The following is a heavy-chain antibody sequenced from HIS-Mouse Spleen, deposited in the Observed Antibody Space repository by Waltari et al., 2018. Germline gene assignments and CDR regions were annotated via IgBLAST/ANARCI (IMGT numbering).Heavy chain of an antibody. D-gene: IGHD3-10*01. J-gene: IGHJ4*02. Sequence: QVQLVESGGGVVQPGRSLSLSCAASGLTFSSYGLHRVRQAPGKGLEWVAVISYDGSNKYYADSVKGRFTISRDNSKNTLYLQMNSLRAEDTAVYYCEGVYGSGSYYFDYWGQGTLVTVSS. V-gene: IGHV3-30*03. CDR3: EGVYGSGSYYFDY. CDR1: GLTFSSYG. CDR2: ISYDGSNK.